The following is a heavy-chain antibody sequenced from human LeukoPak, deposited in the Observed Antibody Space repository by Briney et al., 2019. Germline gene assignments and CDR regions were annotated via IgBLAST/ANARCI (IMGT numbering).Heavy chain of an antibody. J-gene: IGHJ1*01. V-gene: IGHV3-23*01. CDR3: AKSGTITFGGVIVPRGDFQH. Sequence: GGSLRLSCAASGFTFDDYAMHWVRQAPGKGLGWVSAISGSGGSTYYADSVKGRFTISRDNSKNTLYLQMNSLRAEDTAVYYCAKSGTITFGGVIVPRGDFQHWGQGTLVTVSS. CDR2: ISGSGGST. CDR1: GFTFDDYA. D-gene: IGHD3-16*02.